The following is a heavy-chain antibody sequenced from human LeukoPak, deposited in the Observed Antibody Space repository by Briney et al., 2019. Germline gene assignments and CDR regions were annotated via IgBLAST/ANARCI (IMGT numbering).Heavy chain of an antibody. V-gene: IGHV4-30-2*01. Sequence: SQTLSLTCTVSGGSISSGGYYWSWIRQPPGKGLEWIGYIYHSGSTYYNPSLKSRVTISVDRSKNQFSLKLSSVTAADTAVYYCARVPSDYFDYWGQGTLVTVSS. J-gene: IGHJ4*02. CDR3: ARVPSDYFDY. CDR2: IYHSGST. CDR1: GGSISSGGYY.